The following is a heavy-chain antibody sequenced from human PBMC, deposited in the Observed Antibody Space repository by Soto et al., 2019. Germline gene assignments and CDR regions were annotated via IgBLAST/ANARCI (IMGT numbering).Heavy chain of an antibody. J-gene: IGHJ6*02. CDR1: GFTFSSYW. Sequence: GGSLRLSCAASGFTFSSYWMHWVRQAPGKGLVWVSRINSDGSSTSYADSVKGRFTISRDNAKNTLYLQMNSLRAEDTAVYYCARGLEYSSSWYPYYYYGMDVWGQGTTVTVSS. D-gene: IGHD6-13*01. CDR3: ARGLEYSSSWYPYYYYGMDV. V-gene: IGHV3-74*01. CDR2: INSDGSST.